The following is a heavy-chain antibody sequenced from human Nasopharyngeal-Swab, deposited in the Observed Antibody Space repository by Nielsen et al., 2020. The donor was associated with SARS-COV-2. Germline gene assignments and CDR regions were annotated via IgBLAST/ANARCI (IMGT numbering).Heavy chain of an antibody. V-gene: IGHV3-30*03. CDR1: GFTFSNFD. Sequence: GESLKISCAASGFTFSNFDMHWVRQAPGKGPEWVAFISYRGSSKYYADSVRGRFTISRDNSENTLYLQMNSLRPEDTAVYYCASDQNTGSYYATRNDAFDIWGQGTLVTVSS. CDR3: ASDQNTGSYYATRNDAFDI. D-gene: IGHD1-26*01. J-gene: IGHJ3*02. CDR2: ISYRGSSK.